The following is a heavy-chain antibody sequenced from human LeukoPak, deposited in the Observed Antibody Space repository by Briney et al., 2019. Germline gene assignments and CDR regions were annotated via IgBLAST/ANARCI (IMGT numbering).Heavy chain of an antibody. CDR1: GFTFNSYS. Sequence: PGGSLRLSCSASGFTFNSYSIHWVRQAPGKGLEWVAVISSDGSIKYYADSVKGRFTISRDNSKNTLYLQVNSLRTEDTAVYYCARDGKSWLPDYWGQGTLVTVSS. J-gene: IGHJ4*02. D-gene: IGHD3-22*01. V-gene: IGHV3-30-3*01. CDR3: ARDGKSWLPDY. CDR2: ISSDGSIK.